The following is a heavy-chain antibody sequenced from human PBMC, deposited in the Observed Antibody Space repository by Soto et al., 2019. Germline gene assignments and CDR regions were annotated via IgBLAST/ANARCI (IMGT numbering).Heavy chain of an antibody. Sequence: GGSLRLSCAASGFTFKRNALSWVRQAPGKGLEWVSAISGSGGSTYYADSVKGRFTISRDNSKNTLSLQMNSLRAEDTAVYYCAKDFGTSYYGSGDDAFDIWGQGTMVTVSS. V-gene: IGHV3-23*01. CDR3: AKDFGTSYYGSGDDAFDI. CDR1: GFTFKRNA. J-gene: IGHJ3*02. CDR2: ISGSGGST. D-gene: IGHD3-10*01.